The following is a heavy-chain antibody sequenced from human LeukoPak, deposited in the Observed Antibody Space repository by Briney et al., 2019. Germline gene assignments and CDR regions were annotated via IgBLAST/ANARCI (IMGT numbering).Heavy chain of an antibody. CDR2: ISSSSSTI. D-gene: IGHD3-16*01. J-gene: IGHJ4*02. CDR1: GFAFSDYY. Sequence: GGSLRLSCAASGFAFSDYYMNWIRQAPGKGLEWVSYISSSSSTIYYADSVKGRFTISRDNAKNSLYLQMNSLRAEDTAVYYCATTQKGGWGQGTLVTVSS. V-gene: IGHV3-11*04. CDR3: ATTQKGG.